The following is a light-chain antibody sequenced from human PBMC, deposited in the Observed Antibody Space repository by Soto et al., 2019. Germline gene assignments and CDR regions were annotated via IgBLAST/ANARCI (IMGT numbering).Light chain of an antibody. CDR1: SSDVGGYNY. J-gene: IGLJ1*01. CDR3: SSHTSSSPSYV. CDR2: DVS. Sequence: QSALTQPASVSGSPGQSITISCTGTSSDVGGYNYVSWYQQHPGKAPKLMIYDVSNRPSGVSNRFSGSKSANTASLTISGLQAEDEADYYCSSHTSSSPSYVFGTGTKLTVL. V-gene: IGLV2-14*01.